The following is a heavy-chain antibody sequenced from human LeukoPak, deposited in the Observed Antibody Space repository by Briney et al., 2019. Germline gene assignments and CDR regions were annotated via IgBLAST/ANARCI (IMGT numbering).Heavy chain of an antibody. CDR3: AGYAQSVSNWYFDL. CDR1: GFTFSSYA. V-gene: IGHV3-23*01. Sequence: PGGSLRLSCAASGFTFSSYAMSWVRQAPGKGLEWVSAISGSGGSTYYADSVKGRFTISRDNSKNTLYLQMNSLRADDTAVYYCAGYAQSVSNWYFDLWGRGTLVTVSS. CDR2: ISGSGGST. J-gene: IGHJ2*01. D-gene: IGHD3-16*01.